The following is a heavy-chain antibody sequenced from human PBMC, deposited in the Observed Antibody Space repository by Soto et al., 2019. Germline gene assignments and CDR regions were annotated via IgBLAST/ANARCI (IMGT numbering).Heavy chain of an antibody. V-gene: IGHV1-3*01. J-gene: IGHJ5*02. CDR3: ARALGGDPSVGFDP. CDR1: GYTFTSYA. D-gene: IGHD1-26*01. Sequence: ASVKVSCKASGYTFTSYAMHWVRQAPGQRLEWMGWINAGNGNTKYSQKFQGRVTITRDTSASTAYMELSSLRSEDTAVYYCARALGGDPSVGFDPWGKGTLVTVSS. CDR2: INAGNGNT.